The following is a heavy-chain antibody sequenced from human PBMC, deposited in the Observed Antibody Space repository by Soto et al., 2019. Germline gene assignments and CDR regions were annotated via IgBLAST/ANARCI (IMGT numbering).Heavy chain of an antibody. V-gene: IGHV4-34*01. CDR1: GGSFSGYY. CDR2: INHSGST. CDR3: ARAIAAPFDY. Sequence: PSETLSLTCAVYGGSFSGYYWSWIRQPPGKGLEWIGEINHSGSTNYNPSLKSRVTISVDTSKNQFSLKLSSVTAADTAVYYCARAIAAPFDYWGKGTLVTVSS. J-gene: IGHJ4*02. D-gene: IGHD6-13*01.